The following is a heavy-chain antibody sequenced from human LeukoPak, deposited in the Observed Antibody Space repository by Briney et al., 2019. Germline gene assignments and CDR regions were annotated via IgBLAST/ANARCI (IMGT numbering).Heavy chain of an antibody. Sequence: ASLKVSCRASGYTFTGPYIHWMRQAPEQGLGWMGWINPNSGGTKYAQKFQGRVTVTRDTSTSTVYMELSGLRADDTAAYYCARVEYCTKGVCINFDLWGQGTLVTVSS. CDR1: GYTFTGPY. CDR3: ARVEYCTKGVCINFDL. CDR2: INPNSGGT. D-gene: IGHD2-8*01. J-gene: IGHJ4*02. V-gene: IGHV1-2*02.